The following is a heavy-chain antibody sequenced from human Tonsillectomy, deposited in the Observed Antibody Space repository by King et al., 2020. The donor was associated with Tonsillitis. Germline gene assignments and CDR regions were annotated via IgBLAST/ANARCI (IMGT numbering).Heavy chain of an antibody. CDR1: GFSFSDYY. D-gene: IGHD1-7*01. CDR2: SRNKAYSYTS. V-gene: IGHV3-72*01. Sequence: VQLVESGGGLVQPGGSLRLSCAASGFSFSDYYMDWVRQAPGKGLEWVARSRNKAYSYTSEYAASVKGRFTISRDDSKNSLFLQMNSLKTEDKALYYCARVATTSAYHFDYWGQGTLVTVSS. J-gene: IGHJ4*02. CDR3: ARVATTSAYHFDY.